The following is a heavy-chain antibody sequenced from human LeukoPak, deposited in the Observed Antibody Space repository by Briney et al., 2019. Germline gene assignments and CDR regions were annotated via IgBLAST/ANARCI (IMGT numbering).Heavy chain of an antibody. CDR3: AREMAYDFWSGYYIGSYGMDV. CDR1: GFTFSSYG. D-gene: IGHD3-3*01. J-gene: IGHJ6*02. Sequence: GGSLRLSCAASGFTFSSYGMHWVRQAPGKGLEWVAVISYDGSNKYYADSVKGRFTISRDNSKNTLYLQMNSLRAEDTAVYYCAREMAYDFWSGYYIGSYGMDVWGQGTTVTVSS. CDR2: ISYDGSNK. V-gene: IGHV3-30*03.